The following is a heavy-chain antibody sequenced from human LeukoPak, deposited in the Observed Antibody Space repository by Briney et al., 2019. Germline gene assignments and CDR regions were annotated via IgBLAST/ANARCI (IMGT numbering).Heavy chain of an antibody. J-gene: IGHJ4*02. D-gene: IGHD2-8*01. V-gene: IGHV4-59*01. CDR3: ARSLGYCTNGVCFNFDY. Sequence: SETLSLTCTVSGGSISSYYWSWIRQPPGKGLEWMGYIYYSGSTNYNPSLKSRVTISVDTSKNQFSLKLSSVTAADTAVYYCARSLGYCTNGVCFNFDYWGQGTLVTVSS. CDR1: GGSISSYY. CDR2: IYYSGST.